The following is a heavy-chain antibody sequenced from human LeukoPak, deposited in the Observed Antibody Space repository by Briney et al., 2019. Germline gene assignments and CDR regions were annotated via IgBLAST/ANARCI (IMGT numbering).Heavy chain of an antibody. V-gene: IGHV1-46*01. D-gene: IGHD2-2*01. CDR2: INPSGGST. Sequence: GASVKVSCKASGYTFTGYYMHWVRQAPGQGLEWMGIINPSGGSTSYAQKFQGRVTMTRDTSTSTVYMELSSLRSEDTAVYYCARDHCSSTSCYPGWYFDLWGRGTLVTVSS. CDR3: ARDHCSSTSCYPGWYFDL. CDR1: GYTFTGYY. J-gene: IGHJ2*01.